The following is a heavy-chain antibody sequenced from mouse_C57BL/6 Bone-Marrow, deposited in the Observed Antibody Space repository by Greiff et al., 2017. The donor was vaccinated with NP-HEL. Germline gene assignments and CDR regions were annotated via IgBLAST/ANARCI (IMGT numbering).Heavy chain of an antibody. CDR1: GYTFTSYW. D-gene: IGHD1-1*01. J-gene: IGHJ3*01. CDR3: ARPIYYYGSSLAWFAY. CDR2: IPPNSGST. Sequence: VQLQQPGAELVKPGASVKLSCKASGYTFTSYWMHWVKQRPGQGLEWIGMIPPNSGSTNYNEKFKSKATLTVDKSSSTAYMQLSSLTSEDSAVYYCARPIYYYGSSLAWFAYWGQGTLVTVSA. V-gene: IGHV1-64*01.